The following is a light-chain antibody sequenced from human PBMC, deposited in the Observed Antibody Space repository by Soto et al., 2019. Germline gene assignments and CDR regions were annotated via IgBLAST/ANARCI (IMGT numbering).Light chain of an antibody. CDR3: QQYYNTPEVT. CDR2: WAS. CDR1: QSVLYSSNNKNY. Sequence: DIVMTQSPDSLAVSLGERATINCKSSQSVLYSSNNKNYLAWYKQKPGQPPQLLIYWASTRESGVPDRFSGSGSGTDFTLTISSLQAEDVAVYYCQQYYNTPEVTFGPGTKVDIK. J-gene: IGKJ3*01. V-gene: IGKV4-1*01.